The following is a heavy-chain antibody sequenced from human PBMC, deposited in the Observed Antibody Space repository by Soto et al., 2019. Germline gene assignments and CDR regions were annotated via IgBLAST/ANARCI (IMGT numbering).Heavy chain of an antibody. J-gene: IGHJ6*02. V-gene: IGHV4-39*01. Sequence: KTSETLSLTCTVSGGSISSSSYYWGWIRQPPGKGLEWIGSIYYSGSTYYNPSLKSRVTISVDTSKNQFSLKLSSVTAADTAVYYCARHPPALTIGRRGYYGMDVWGQGTTVT. D-gene: IGHD3-9*01. CDR2: IYYSGST. CDR1: GGSISSSSYY. CDR3: ARHPPALTIGRRGYYGMDV.